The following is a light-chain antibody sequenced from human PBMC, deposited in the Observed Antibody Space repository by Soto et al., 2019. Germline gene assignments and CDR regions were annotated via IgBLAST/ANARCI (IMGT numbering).Light chain of an antibody. CDR3: LVSYDNTRVV. V-gene: IGLV7-46*01. CDR1: TGAVTSGHY. CDR2: DTS. Sequence: QAVVTQEPSLTVSPGGTVTLTCGSSTGAVTSGHYPYWFQQKPGQAPRTLIYDTSIKHSWTPARFSGSLLGGKAALTLSGAQPEDEADYYCLVSYDNTRVVFGGGTKLTVL. J-gene: IGLJ2*01.